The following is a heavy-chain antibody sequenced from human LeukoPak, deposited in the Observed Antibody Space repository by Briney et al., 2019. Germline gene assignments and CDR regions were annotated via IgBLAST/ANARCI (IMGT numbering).Heavy chain of an antibody. CDR1: GDSITTSGSY. D-gene: IGHD4/OR15-4a*01. V-gene: IGHV4-39*07. CDR3: ARESMVTPSY. Sequence: KPSETLSLTCTVSGDSITTSGSYWGWIRQPPGKGLEWIGTIYYSGSTYYNPSLKSRVTVSVDTSKNQFSLKLSSVTAADTAVYYCARESMVTPSYWGRGTLVTVSS. CDR2: IYYSGST. J-gene: IGHJ4*02.